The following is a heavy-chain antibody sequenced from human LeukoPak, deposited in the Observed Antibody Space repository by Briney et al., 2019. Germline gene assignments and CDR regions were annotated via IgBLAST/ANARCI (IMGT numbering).Heavy chain of an antibody. CDR2: IKQDGSEK. V-gene: IGHV3-7*01. J-gene: IGHJ4*02. CDR3: ARVRPAGTYYDILTGYPPAYFDY. Sequence: PGGSLRLSCAASGFTVSSNYMSWVRQAPGKGLEWVANIKQDGSEKYYVDSVKGRFTISRDNAKNSLYLQMNSLRAEDTAVYYCARVRPAGTYYDILTGYPPAYFDYWGQGTLVTVSS. CDR1: GFTVSSNY. D-gene: IGHD3-9*01.